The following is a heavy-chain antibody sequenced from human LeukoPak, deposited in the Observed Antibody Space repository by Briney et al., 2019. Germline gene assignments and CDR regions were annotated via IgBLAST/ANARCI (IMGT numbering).Heavy chain of an antibody. D-gene: IGHD3-10*01. CDR1: VDSIISGDYY. CDR2: ICYRGNT. Sequence: SETLSLTCTVSVDSIISGDYYWSWIRQPPGTGLEWIGYICYRGNTYFNPSLKTRLTISVDTSKNQFSLNVSSVTAADTAFYYCARVSRFNYFDYWGQGTLVTVSS. J-gene: IGHJ4*02. CDR3: ARVSRFNYFDY. V-gene: IGHV4-30-4*01.